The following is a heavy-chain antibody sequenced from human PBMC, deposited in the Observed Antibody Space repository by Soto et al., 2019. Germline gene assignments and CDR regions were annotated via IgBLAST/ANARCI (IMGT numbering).Heavy chain of an antibody. CDR3: ARGGSTHYYYGLDV. J-gene: IGHJ6*02. CDR2: VAASGST. CDR1: GGSISGFF. V-gene: IGHV4-4*07. Sequence: PSETLSLTCTVSGGSISGFFWTWVRQPPGMPLEGLGHVAASGSTAYNPSLRSRLSLSLDVSKNRFSLELTSVTAADTATYFCARGGSTHYYYGLDVWRQGTTVTVSS.